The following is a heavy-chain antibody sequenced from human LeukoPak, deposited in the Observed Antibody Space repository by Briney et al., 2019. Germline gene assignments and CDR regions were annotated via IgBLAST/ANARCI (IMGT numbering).Heavy chain of an antibody. D-gene: IGHD3-22*01. CDR1: GFSFSSHG. CDR2: IWDDGSNK. V-gene: IGHV3-33*06. Sequence: GGSLRLSCAASGFSFSSHGMHWVRQAPGKGLEWVAVIWDDGSNKYYADSVKGRFTISRDNSRNTLYLQMNSLRAEDTAVYYCAKIARYYGSSGYPDLDPFDIWGQGTRVTVSS. CDR3: AKIARYYGSSGYPDLDPFDI. J-gene: IGHJ3*02.